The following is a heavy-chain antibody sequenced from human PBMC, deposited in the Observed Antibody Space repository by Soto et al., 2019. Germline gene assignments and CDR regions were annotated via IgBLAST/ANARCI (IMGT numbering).Heavy chain of an antibody. Sequence: PSETLSLTGAVYGGSCSGYYWSWIRQPPGKGLEWIGEINHSGGTNYNPSLKSRVTISVDTSKNQFSLKLSSVTVADTAVYYCARTPSTSFGPYYYGMDVWGQGTSVTVSS. CDR3: ARTPSTSFGPYYYGMDV. D-gene: IGHD3-3*01. CDR2: INHSGGT. CDR1: GGSCSGYY. J-gene: IGHJ6*02. V-gene: IGHV4-34*01.